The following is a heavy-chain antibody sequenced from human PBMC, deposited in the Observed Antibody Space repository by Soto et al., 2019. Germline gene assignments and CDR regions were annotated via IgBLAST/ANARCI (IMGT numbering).Heavy chain of an antibody. CDR2: ISGSGGST. J-gene: IGHJ4*02. CDR1: GFTFSNYA. V-gene: IGHV3-23*01. D-gene: IGHD1-26*01. Sequence: EVQLLESGGGLVQPGGSLRLSCAASGFTFSNYAMSWVRQAPGKGLEWVSGISGSGGSTYYADSVKGRFTISRDNSKNTLYLQINSLRAEDTAVYYCARDQGYWEPPHDYWGQGIVVTVSS. CDR3: ARDQGYWEPPHDY.